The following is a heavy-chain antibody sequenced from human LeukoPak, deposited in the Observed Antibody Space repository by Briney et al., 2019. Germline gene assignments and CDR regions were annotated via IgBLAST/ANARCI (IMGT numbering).Heavy chain of an antibody. CDR1: GFTFSSYS. D-gene: IGHD2-15*01. CDR3: ARGADGVSSNSRGWFDP. CDR2: ISTSSSYI. V-gene: IGHV3-21*01. Sequence: GRSLRLSCTASGFTFSSYSMNWVRQAPGKGLEWVSSISTSSSYIYYADSVKGRFTISRDNARNSLYLQMNTLRAEDTAVYSCARGADGVSSNSRGWFDPWAREPWSPSPQ. J-gene: IGHJ5*02.